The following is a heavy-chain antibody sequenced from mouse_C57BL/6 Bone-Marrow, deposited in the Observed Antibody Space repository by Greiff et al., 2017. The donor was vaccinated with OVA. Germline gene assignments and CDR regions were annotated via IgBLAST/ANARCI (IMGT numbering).Heavy chain of an antibody. J-gene: IGHJ1*03. V-gene: IGHV7-1*01. CDR3: ARDANLYDYDVDWYFDV. Sequence: EVMLVESGGGLVQSGRSLRLSCATSGFTFSDFYMEWVRQAPGKGLEWIAASRNKANDYTTEYSASVKGRFIVSRDTSLSILYLQMNALRAEDTAIYYCARDANLYDYDVDWYFDVWGTGTTVTVSS. D-gene: IGHD2-4*01. CDR1: GFTFSDFY. CDR2: SRNKANDYTT.